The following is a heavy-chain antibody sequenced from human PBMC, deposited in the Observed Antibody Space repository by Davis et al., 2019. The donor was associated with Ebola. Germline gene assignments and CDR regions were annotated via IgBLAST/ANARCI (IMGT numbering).Heavy chain of an antibody. CDR2: IYYSGST. D-gene: IGHD2-8*01. CDR3: AREVNAVRETDAFDI. J-gene: IGHJ3*02. CDR1: GGSISSYY. Sequence: SETLSLTCTVSGGSISSYYWSWIRQPPGKGLEWIGYIYYSGSTNYNPSLKSRVTISVDTSKNQFSLKVNSMNAADTAVYYCAREVNAVRETDAFDIWGQGTMVTVSS. V-gene: IGHV4-59*12.